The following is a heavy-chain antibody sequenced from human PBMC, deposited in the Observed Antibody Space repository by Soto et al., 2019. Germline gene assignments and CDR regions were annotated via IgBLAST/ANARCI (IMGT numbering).Heavy chain of an antibody. CDR3: ARGEGPYYYDSSGYYTPPGFDY. CDR1: GYTFTSYG. CDR2: ISAYNGNT. J-gene: IGHJ4*02. Sequence: ASVNGSCKASGYTFTSYGISWVRQAPGQGLEWMGWISAYNGNTNYAQKLQGRVTMTTDTSTSTAYMELRSLRSDDTAVYYCARGEGPYYYDSSGYYTPPGFDYWGQGTLVTSPQ. D-gene: IGHD3-22*01. V-gene: IGHV1-18*01.